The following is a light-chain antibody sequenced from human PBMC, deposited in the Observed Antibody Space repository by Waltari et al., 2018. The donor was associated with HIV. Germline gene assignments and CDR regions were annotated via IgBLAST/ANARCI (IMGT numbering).Light chain of an antibody. CDR1: SSNIGSNA. J-gene: IGLJ1*01. Sequence: QSVLTQPPSVSEAPRQRVTISCSGSSSNIGSNAVNWYQQVPGTAPKLLIYYGELVASGGSERFAGSKSGTAASLAIRGLQAEDGADYYCGGWDESLNGYVFGSGSKVTV. CDR2: YGE. CDR3: GGWDESLNGYV. V-gene: IGLV1-36*01.